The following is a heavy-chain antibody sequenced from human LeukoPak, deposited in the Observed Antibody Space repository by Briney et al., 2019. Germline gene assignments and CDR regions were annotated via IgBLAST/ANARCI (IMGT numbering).Heavy chain of an antibody. Sequence: GASVKVSCKASGYTFTSYGISWVRQAPGQGLEWMGWISAYNGNTNYAQKLQGRVTMTTDTSTSTAYMELRSLRSDDTAVYYCARDVSYYDSSGYYPYFDYWGQGTLVTVSS. V-gene: IGHV1-18*01. CDR3: ARDVSYYDSSGYYPYFDY. CDR2: ISAYNGNT. D-gene: IGHD3-22*01. CDR1: GYTFTSYG. J-gene: IGHJ4*02.